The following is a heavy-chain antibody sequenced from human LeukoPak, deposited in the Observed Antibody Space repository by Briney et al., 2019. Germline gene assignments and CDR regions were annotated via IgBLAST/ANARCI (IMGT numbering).Heavy chain of an antibody. V-gene: IGHV3-7*01. CDR1: GFTFSSYA. CDR3: ARGXXXXXXXXXXX. CDR2: IKQDGSEK. J-gene: IGHJ1*01. Sequence: GGSLRLSCAASGFTFSSYAMSWVRQAPGKGLEWVANIKQDGSEKYYVDSVKGRFTISRDNAKNSLYLQMNSLRAEDTAVYYCARGXXXXXXXXXXXWG.